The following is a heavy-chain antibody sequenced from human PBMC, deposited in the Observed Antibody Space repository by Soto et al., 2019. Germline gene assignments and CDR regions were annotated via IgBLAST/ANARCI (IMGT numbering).Heavy chain of an antibody. CDR1: GFTFSSYA. CDR3: AKDRAYGDYGYYFDY. J-gene: IGHJ4*02. D-gene: IGHD4-17*01. V-gene: IGHV3-23*01. Sequence: EVQLLESGGGLVQPGGSLRLSCAASGFTFSSYAMSWVRQAPGKGLEWVSAISGSGGSTYYADSVKGRFTISRDNSKNTMYLQMNSLRAEDTAVYYCAKDRAYGDYGYYFDYWGQGTLVTVSS. CDR2: ISGSGGST.